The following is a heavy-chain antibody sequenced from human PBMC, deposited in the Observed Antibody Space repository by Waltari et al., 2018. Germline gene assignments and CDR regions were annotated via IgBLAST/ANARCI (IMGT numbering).Heavy chain of an antibody. D-gene: IGHD3-10*01. Sequence: VQLVQSGAEVKKPGATVKISCKASGYTFTDYYMHWVQQAPGKGLEWMGRVDPEEGETIDAEKFQGRVTITADTCTDTGYMELSSLRSEDTAVYYCATDRSKITMVRGAHFDYWGQGTLVTVSS. V-gene: IGHV1-69-2*01. CDR1: GYTFTDYY. J-gene: IGHJ4*02. CDR2: VDPEEGET. CDR3: ATDRSKITMVRGAHFDY.